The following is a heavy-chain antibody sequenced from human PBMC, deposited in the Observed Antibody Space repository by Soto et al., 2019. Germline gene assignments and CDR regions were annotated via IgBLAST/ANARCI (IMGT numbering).Heavy chain of an antibody. CDR3: ARDLMFGNIVVHYYGMDV. V-gene: IGHV1-18*04. D-gene: IGHD3-10*02. CDR1: GYTFTSYG. Sequence: ASVKVSCKASGYTFTSYGISWVRQAPGQGLEWMGWISAYNGNTNCAQKLQGRVTMTTDTSTSTAYMELRSLRSDDTAVYYCARDLMFGNIVVHYYGMDVWGQGTTVTVSS. J-gene: IGHJ6*02. CDR2: ISAYNGNT.